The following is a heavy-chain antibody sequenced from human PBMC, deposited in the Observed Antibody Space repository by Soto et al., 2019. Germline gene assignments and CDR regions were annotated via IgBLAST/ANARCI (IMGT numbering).Heavy chain of an antibody. J-gene: IGHJ5*02. CDR1: GFTFSNYA. D-gene: IGHD3-22*01. Sequence: EVQLLESGGGLVQPGGSLRLSCAASGFTFSNYAMNWVRQAPGKGLEWVSIISGSNNRTYYADSVKGRFTISRDNSQNTLDLQMNSLRADDTAIYYCASSTMIVVITAWGQGTLVTVSS. CDR2: ISGSNNRT. CDR3: ASSTMIVVITA. V-gene: IGHV3-23*01.